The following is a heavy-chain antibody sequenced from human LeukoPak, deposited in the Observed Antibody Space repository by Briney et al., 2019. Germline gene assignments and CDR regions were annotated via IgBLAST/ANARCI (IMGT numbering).Heavy chain of an antibody. CDR1: GFTVSSNY. D-gene: IGHD2-2*01. V-gene: IGHV3-33*08. Sequence: GGSLRLSCAASGFTVSSNYMSWVRQAPGKGLEWVAAIWHDGSNRYYADSVKGRFTISRDNSRKTVSLQMSSLGPEDTAVYYCARGGRSSSWSYYFDYWGQGTLVTVSS. J-gene: IGHJ4*02. CDR3: ARGGRSSSWSYYFDY. CDR2: IWHDGSNR.